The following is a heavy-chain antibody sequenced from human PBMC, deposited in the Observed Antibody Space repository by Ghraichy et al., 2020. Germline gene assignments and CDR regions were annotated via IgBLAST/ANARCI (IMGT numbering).Heavy chain of an antibody. V-gene: IGHV3-48*02. CDR1: GFALSCYN. CDR2: ITTSSRTI. J-gene: IGHJ6*02. Sequence: GGYLRLSCVGSGFALSCYNLNWVRLSPGRGLEWVAYITTSSRTIFYADSVRGRFTISRDNAQNSLYLQMKSLRDEDTAVYYCARGSMVVRYFYYDGMDVWGQGTTVTVSS. CDR3: ARGSMVVRYFYYDGMDV. D-gene: IGHD2-21*01.